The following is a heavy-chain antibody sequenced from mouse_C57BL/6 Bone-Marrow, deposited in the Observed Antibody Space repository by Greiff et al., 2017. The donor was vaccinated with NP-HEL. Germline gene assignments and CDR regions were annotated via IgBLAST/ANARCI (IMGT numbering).Heavy chain of an antibody. J-gene: IGHJ4*01. V-gene: IGHV6-3*01. D-gene: IGHD2-5*01. CDR1: GFTFSNYW. CDR2: IRLKSDNYAT. CDR3: TYSNYDFGAMDY. Sequence: EVKLVESGGGLVQPGGSMKLSCVASGFTFSNYWMNWVRQSPEKGLEWVAQIRLKSDNYATHYAESVKGRFTISRDDSKSSVYLQMNNLRAEDTGIYYCTYSNYDFGAMDYWGQGTSVTVSS.